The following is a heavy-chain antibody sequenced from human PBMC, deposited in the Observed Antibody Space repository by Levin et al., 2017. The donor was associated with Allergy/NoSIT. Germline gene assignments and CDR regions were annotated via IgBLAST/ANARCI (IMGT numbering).Heavy chain of an antibody. CDR2: ISSSSSYI. Sequence: GGSLRLSCAASGFTFSSYSMNWVRQAPGKGLEWVSSISSSSSYIYYADSVKGRFTISRDNAKNSLYLQMNSLRAEDTAVYYCAIFGVVTTYLGLFRTWGQGTLVTVSS. J-gene: IGHJ5*02. D-gene: IGHD3-3*01. CDR3: AIFGVVTTYLGLFRT. CDR1: GFTFSSYS. V-gene: IGHV3-21*01.